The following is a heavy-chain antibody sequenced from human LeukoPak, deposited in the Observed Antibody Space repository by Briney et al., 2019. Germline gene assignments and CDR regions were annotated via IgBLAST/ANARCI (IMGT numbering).Heavy chain of an antibody. Sequence: GASVKVSCKASGYTFTGYYMHWVRQAPGQGLEWMGWINPNSGGTNYAQKFQGRVTMTRDTSISTAYMELSRLRSDDTAVCYCAREYSYGHRFDYWGQGTLVTVSS. CDR3: AREYSYGHRFDY. J-gene: IGHJ4*02. CDR1: GYTFTGYY. CDR2: INPNSGGT. V-gene: IGHV1-2*02. D-gene: IGHD5-18*01.